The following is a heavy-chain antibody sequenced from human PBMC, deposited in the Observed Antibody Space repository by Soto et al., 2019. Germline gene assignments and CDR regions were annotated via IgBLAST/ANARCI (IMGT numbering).Heavy chain of an antibody. Sequence: SVEVSCKASGGTFSSYAISWVRQAPGQGLEWMGGIIPIFGTANYAQKFQGRVTITADESTSTAYMELSSLRSEDTAVYYCARKYGSSLYGMDVWGQGTTVTVSS. CDR2: IIPIFGTA. V-gene: IGHV1-69*13. D-gene: IGHD6-6*01. CDR1: GGTFSSYA. J-gene: IGHJ6*02. CDR3: ARKYGSSLYGMDV.